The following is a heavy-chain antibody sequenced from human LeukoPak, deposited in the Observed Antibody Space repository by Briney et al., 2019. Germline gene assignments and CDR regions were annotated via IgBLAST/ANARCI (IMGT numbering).Heavy chain of an antibody. CDR1: GFSLSTSGMC. J-gene: IGHJ4*02. CDR2: IYWDDDK. CDR3: AHRPSGQWLVHALFDY. D-gene: IGHD6-19*01. V-gene: IGHV2-5*08. Sequence: ESGPALVKPTQTLTLTCTFSGFSLSTSGMCVSWIRQPPGKALEWLALIYWDDDKRYSPSLKSRLTITKDTSKNQVVLTMTDMDPVDTATYYCAHRPSGQWLVHALFDYWGQGTLVTVSS.